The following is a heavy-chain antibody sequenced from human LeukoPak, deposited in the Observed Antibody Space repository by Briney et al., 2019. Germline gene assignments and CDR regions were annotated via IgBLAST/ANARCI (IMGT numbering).Heavy chain of an antibody. J-gene: IGHJ4*02. D-gene: IGHD3-22*01. CDR3: ARDSSGYYYFDY. CDR1: GYSFTSYY. V-gene: IGHV5-51*01. CDR2: IYPGDSDT. Sequence: GESLKISCKASGYSFTSYYIGWVRQMPGKGLEWMGIIYPGDSDTRYSPSFQRQVTISADKSITTAYLQWSSLKASDTAMYYCARDSSGYYYFDYWGQGTLVTVSS.